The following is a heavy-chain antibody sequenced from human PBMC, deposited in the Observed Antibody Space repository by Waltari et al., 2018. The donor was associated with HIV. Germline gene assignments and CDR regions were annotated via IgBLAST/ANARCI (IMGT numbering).Heavy chain of an antibody. CDR1: GFRFTRSS. V-gene: IGHV5-51*01. D-gene: IGHD3-10*01. J-gene: IGHJ4*02. Sequence: EVQLVQSGAELKKPGEPLTISCEGSGFRFTRSSIGCAGQMPGKGLEWMGSIYPGDSDTRYSPSFQGQVTSSADKSISTAYLQWSSLKASDTAMYYCARGYYYGSDKDWGLFDYWGQGTLVTVSS. CDR3: ARGYYYGSDKDWGLFDY. CDR2: IYPGDSDT.